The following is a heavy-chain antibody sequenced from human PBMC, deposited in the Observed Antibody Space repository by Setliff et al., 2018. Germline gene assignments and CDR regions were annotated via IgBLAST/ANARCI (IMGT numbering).Heavy chain of an antibody. Sequence: EASVKVSCKASGYAVTGYHIHWVRQAPGQGPEWMGWINPNTGGTNYAQKFQGRVTMTRDTSITTAYMDLRGLRSDDTAVYYCAISTLSICSGGSCPNAFDVWGQGTMVTVSS. CDR3: AISTLSICSGGSCPNAFDV. J-gene: IGHJ3*01. CDR2: INPNTGGT. D-gene: IGHD2-15*01. CDR1: GYAVTGYH. V-gene: IGHV1-2*02.